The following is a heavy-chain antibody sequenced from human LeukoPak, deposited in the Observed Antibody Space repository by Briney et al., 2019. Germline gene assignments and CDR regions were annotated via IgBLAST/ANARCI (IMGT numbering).Heavy chain of an antibody. CDR2: ISSSSSYI. CDR1: GFTFSSYS. Sequence: GGSLRLSCAASGFTFSSYSMNWVRQAPGKGLEWVSSISSSSSYIYYADSVKGRFTFSRDNAKNSLYLQMNSLRAEDTAVYYCARGGRDTAMVDYWGQGTLVTVSS. D-gene: IGHD5-18*01. CDR3: ARGGRDTAMVDY. J-gene: IGHJ4*02. V-gene: IGHV3-21*01.